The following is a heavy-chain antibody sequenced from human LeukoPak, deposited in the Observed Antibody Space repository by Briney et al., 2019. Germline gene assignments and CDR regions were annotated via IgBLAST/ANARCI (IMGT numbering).Heavy chain of an antibody. J-gene: IGHJ4*02. CDR3: ARVFNYYGSGSSYPRPLDWGFDY. D-gene: IGHD3-10*01. V-gene: IGHV1-69*06. CDR2: IIPIFGTA. Sequence: ASVKVSCKASGGTFSSYAISWVRQAPGQGLEWMGGIIPIFGTANYAQKFQGRVTITADKSTSTAYMELSSLRSEDTAVYYCARVFNYYGSGSSYPRPLDWGFDYWGQGTLVTVSS. CDR1: GGTFSSYA.